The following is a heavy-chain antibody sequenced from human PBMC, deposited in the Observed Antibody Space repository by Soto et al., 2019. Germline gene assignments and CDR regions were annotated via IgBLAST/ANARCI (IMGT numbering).Heavy chain of an antibody. J-gene: IGHJ5*02. CDR1: GYTFTSYG. V-gene: IGHV1-18*01. CDR3: ARDLNGSGSYLGYNWFDP. D-gene: IGHD3-10*01. CDR2: ISAYNGNT. Sequence: ASVKVSCKASGYTFTSYGISWVRQAPGQGLEWMGWISAYNGNTNYAQKLQGRVTMTTDTSTSTAYMELRSLRSDDTAVYYCARDLNGSGSYLGYNWFDPWGQGTLVTVSS.